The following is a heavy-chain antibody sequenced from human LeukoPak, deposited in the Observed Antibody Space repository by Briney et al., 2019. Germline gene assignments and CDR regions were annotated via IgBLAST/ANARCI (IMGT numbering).Heavy chain of an antibody. D-gene: IGHD2-15*01. CDR1: GYSISSGYY. J-gene: IGHJ5*02. V-gene: IGHV4-38-2*02. Sequence: SETLSLTCTVSGYSISSGYYWGWIRQPPGKGLEWIGSIYHSGSTYYNPSLKSRVTISVDTSKNQFSLKLSSVTAADTAVYYCARTTLSGVAATTTRFDPWGQGTLVTVSS. CDR3: ARTTLSGVAATTTRFDP. CDR2: IYHSGST.